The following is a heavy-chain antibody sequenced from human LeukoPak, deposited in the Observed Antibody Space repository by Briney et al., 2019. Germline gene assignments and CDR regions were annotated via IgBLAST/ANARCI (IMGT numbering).Heavy chain of an antibody. CDR1: GFSLRSYE. CDR3: ARDPTYSGHYFDY. V-gene: IGHV3-48*03. D-gene: IGHD1-26*01. CDR2: ISSTGTNI. Sequence: PRGSLRVSCAASGFSLRSYELNWVRQAPGKGLEWLSYISSTGTNIYYADSVKGRFTISRDNAKNSLYLQMNSLGAEDTALYYCARDPTYSGHYFDYSGQESLVTVAS. J-gene: IGHJ4*02.